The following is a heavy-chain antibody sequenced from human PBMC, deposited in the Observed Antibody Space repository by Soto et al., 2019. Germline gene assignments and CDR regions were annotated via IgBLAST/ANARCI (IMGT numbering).Heavy chain of an antibody. Sequence: ASVKVSCKASGYTFTTYGITWVRQAPGQGLEWMGWISAYNGYTNYAQKVQGRVTMTTDTSTSTAYMELRSLRSDDTAVYYCARDGAGYYGSGSYSQKYFDYWGRG. V-gene: IGHV1-18*01. CDR1: GYTFTTYG. CDR3: ARDGAGYYGSGSYSQKYFDY. J-gene: IGHJ4*02. CDR2: ISAYNGYT. D-gene: IGHD3-10*01.